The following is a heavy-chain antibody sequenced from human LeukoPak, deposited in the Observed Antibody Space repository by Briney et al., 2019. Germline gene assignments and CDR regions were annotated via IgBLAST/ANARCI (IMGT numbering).Heavy chain of an antibody. D-gene: IGHD2-2*01. J-gene: IGHJ5*02. Sequence: SVKVSCKASGGTFSSYAISWVRQAPGQGLEWMGGIIPIFGTANYAQKFKGRVTITADESTSTAYMELSSLRSEDTAVYYCARDNRYCSSTSCSHNWFDPWGQGTLVTVSS. CDR2: IIPIFGTA. V-gene: IGHV1-69*01. CDR1: GGTFSSYA. CDR3: ARDNRYCSSTSCSHNWFDP.